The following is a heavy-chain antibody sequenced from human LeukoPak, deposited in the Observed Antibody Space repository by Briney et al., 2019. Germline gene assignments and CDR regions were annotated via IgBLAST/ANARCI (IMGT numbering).Heavy chain of an antibody. CDR1: GFTFDNYA. V-gene: IGHV3-23*01. Sequence: PGGSLRLSCAASGFTFDNYAMNWVRQAPGKGLEWVSAISGSGGSTYYADSVKGRFTISRDNSKNTLYLQMNSLRAEDTAVYYCAKRGGYGSGSYHFDYWGQGTLVTVSS. D-gene: IGHD3-10*01. CDR3: AKRGGYGSGSYHFDY. CDR2: ISGSGGST. J-gene: IGHJ4*02.